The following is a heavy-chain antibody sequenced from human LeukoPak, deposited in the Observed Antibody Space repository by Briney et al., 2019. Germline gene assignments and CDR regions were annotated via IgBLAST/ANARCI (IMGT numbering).Heavy chain of an antibody. D-gene: IGHD3-10*01. CDR2: INPSGGST. CDR3: ARGPRITMVRGVITSYHFDY. CDR1: GYTFTSYY. Sequence: ASVKVSCKASGYTFTSYYMHWVRQAPGQRLEWMGIINPSGGSTSHAQKFQGRATMTRDTSTSTVYMELSSLRSEDTAVYYCARGPRITMVRGVITSYHFDYWGQGTLVTVSS. V-gene: IGHV1-46*01. J-gene: IGHJ4*02.